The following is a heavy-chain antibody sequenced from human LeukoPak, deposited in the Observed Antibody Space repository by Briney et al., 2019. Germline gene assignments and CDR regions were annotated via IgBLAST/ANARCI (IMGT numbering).Heavy chain of an antibody. CDR2: SHPIGGST. CDR3: ARDVFSSGYYVGRYYFDY. Sequence: THGGRESAGQRRGWLAISHPIGGSTSYAQKFHGRVTRTRDTSTSTVYMELSSLRSEDTAVYYCARDVFSSGYYVGRYYFDYWGQGTLVTVSS. D-gene: IGHD3-22*01. V-gene: IGHV1-46*01. J-gene: IGHJ4*02.